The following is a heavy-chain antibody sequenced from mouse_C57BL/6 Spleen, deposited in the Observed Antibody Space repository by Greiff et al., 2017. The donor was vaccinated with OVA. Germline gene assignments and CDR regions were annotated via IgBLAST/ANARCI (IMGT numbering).Heavy chain of an antibody. CDR2: IDPETGGT. V-gene: IGHV1-15*01. J-gene: IGHJ2*01. D-gene: IGHD2-1*01. Sequence: QVQLQQSGAELVRPGASVTLSCKASGYTFTDYEMHWVKQTPVHGLEWIGAIDPETGGTAYNQKFKGKAILTADKSSSTAYMELRSLTSEDSAVDYCTRKGEPLLDYWGQGTTLTVSS. CDR3: TRKGEPLLDY. CDR1: GYTFTDYE.